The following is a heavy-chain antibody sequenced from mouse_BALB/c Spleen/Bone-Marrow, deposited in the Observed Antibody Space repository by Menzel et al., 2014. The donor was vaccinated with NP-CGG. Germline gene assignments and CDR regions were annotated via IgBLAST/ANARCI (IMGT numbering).Heavy chain of an antibody. CDR3: ARSGGYGNYVVWFAY. V-gene: IGHV14-3*02. CDR2: IDPGNGNT. Sequence: VPLHQAGAELVKPGAPVKLSCTAPGFNIKNTHMHWVQQGPEQGLEWIGRIDPGNGNTKYDPKFQGKDTITADPSSNTAYLQLSSLTSEDTAVYYCARSGGYGNYVVWFAYSAQGTLVTVTA. CDR1: GFNIKNTH. J-gene: IGHJ3*01. D-gene: IGHD2-10*02.